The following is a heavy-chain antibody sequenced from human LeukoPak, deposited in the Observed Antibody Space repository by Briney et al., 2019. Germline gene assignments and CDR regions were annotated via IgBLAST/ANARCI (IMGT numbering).Heavy chain of an antibody. CDR1: GGSISSYY. CDR2: IYYSGST. Sequence: SETLSLTCTVSGGSISSYYWSWTRQPPGKGLEWIGYIYYSGSTNYNPSLKSRVTISVDTSKNQFSLKLSSVTAADTAVYYCARWEYSSGHDYWGQGTLVTVSS. J-gene: IGHJ4*02. CDR3: ARWEYSSGHDY. D-gene: IGHD6-19*01. V-gene: IGHV4-59*01.